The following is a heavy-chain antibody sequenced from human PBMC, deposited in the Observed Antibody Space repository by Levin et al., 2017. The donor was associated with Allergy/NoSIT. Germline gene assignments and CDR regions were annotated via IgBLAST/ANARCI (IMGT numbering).Heavy chain of an antibody. Sequence: LSLTCGTSGFTFNSYGMHWVRQAPGKGLEWLAVISYDGSKEYYADSVKGRFTISRDNSKNTLHLQMNSMRADDTAVYYCAKEREGGATYFGSWGQGTLVTVSS. D-gene: IGHD1-26*01. CDR3: AKEREGGATYFGS. CDR1: GFTFNSYG. V-gene: IGHV3-30*18. J-gene: IGHJ4*02. CDR2: ISYDGSKE.